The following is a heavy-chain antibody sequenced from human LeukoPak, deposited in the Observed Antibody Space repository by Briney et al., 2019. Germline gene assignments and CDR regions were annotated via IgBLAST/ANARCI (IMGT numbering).Heavy chain of an antibody. Sequence: SETLSLTCAVDGGSFRGYFWGWVRQTPGKGLEWLGEITHNGGTNYMPSLSGRVSVFQDVSKNQFSLKLSSVTAADTGVYYCARGNSGSHWGDHYFYMDVWGKGTTVIVSS. J-gene: IGHJ6*03. CDR2: ITHNGGT. CDR1: GGSFRGYF. V-gene: IGHV4-34*01. D-gene: IGHD1-26*01. CDR3: ARGNSGSHWGDHYFYMDV.